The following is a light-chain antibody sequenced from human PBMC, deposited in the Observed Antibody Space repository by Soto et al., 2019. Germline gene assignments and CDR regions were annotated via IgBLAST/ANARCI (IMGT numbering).Light chain of an antibody. J-gene: IGKJ1*01. CDR3: QQYNRWT. CDR1: QSISSW. CDR2: DAS. Sequence: DIQMTQSPSTLSSSLGDRVTITCRASQSISSWLAWYQQKPGKAPKLLIYDASSLESGVPSRFSGSGSGTEFTLTISSTQPDDFATDYCQQYNRWTFGQGTKVDIK. V-gene: IGKV1-5*01.